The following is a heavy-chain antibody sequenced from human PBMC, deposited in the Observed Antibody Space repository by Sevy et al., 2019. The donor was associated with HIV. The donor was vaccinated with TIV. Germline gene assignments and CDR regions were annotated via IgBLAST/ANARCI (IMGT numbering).Heavy chain of an antibody. CDR1: GFTFSDYA. CDR3: AKLVVPAASNDDILTGYPDLRVNYGMDV. Sequence: GGSLRLSCAASGFTFSDYAIHWVRQAPGKGLEWVAFIWYDGSNKYYTDFVKGRFAISRDKSKNTLYLKMNSLRVEDTAVYYCAKLVVPAASNDDILTGYPDLRVNYGMDVWGQGTTVTVSS. J-gene: IGHJ6*02. D-gene: IGHD3-9*01. V-gene: IGHV3-30*02. CDR2: IWYDGSNK.